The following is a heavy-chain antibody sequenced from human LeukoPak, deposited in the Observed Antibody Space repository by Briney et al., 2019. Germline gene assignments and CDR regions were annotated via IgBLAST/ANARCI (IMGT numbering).Heavy chain of an antibody. V-gene: IGHV3-48*04. CDR1: GFTFSSYS. D-gene: IGHD3-22*01. J-gene: IGHJ6*03. Sequence: GGSLRLSCAASGFTFSSYSMNWVRQAPGKGLEWVSYISSSRSTMYYADSVKGRFTISRDNAKNSLYLQMNSLRAEDTAVYYCARFYASSGMGYYYYMDVWGKGTTVTVSS. CDR3: ARFYASSGMGYYYYMDV. CDR2: ISSSRSTM.